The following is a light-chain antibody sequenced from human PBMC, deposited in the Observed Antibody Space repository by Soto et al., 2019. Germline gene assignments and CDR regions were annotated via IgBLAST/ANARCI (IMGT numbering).Light chain of an antibody. CDR3: VLYMGSVPV. V-gene: IGLV8-61*01. CDR2: RTN. CDR1: SGSVSTNYY. Sequence: QTVVTQEPSFSVSPGGTVTLTCGLSSGSVSTNYYPSWYQQTPGQAPRTLIYRTNTRSSGVPHRFSGSILGNKAALTISGAQADDESDYYCVLYMGSVPVFGGGTKLTV. J-gene: IGLJ2*01.